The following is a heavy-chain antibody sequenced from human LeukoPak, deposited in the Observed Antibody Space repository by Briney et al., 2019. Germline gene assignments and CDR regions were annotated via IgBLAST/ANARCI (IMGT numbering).Heavy chain of an antibody. D-gene: IGHD3-3*01. CDR3: ARLREIPVFGVVTKSTSYFDY. V-gene: IGHV3-7*01. Sequence: GGSLRLSCAASGFTFSSYWMSWVRQAPGKGLEGVANIKQDGSEKYYVDPVKGRFTISRDNAKNSLYLQMNSLRAEDTAVYYCARLREIPVFGVVTKSTSYFDYWGQGTLVTVSS. J-gene: IGHJ4*02. CDR2: IKQDGSEK. CDR1: GFTFSSYW.